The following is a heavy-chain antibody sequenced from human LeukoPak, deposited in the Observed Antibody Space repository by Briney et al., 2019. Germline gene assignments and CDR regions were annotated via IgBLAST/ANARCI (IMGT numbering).Heavy chain of an antibody. D-gene: IGHD2/OR15-2a*01. J-gene: IGHJ6*02. CDR3: STWAFYHGLDV. CDR2: IHADGGRT. V-gene: IGHV3-43*02. Sequence: QPGGSLRLSCAASGFAFADYAMHWVRQIPGKGMECVAHIHADGGRTFYAHSVKGRFTVSRDNGKNSLFLQMDSLTSDDTALYYCSTWAFYHGLDVWGQGATVIVSS. CDR1: GFAFADYA.